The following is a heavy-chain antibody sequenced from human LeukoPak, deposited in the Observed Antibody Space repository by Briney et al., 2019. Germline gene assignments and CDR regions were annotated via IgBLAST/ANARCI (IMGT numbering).Heavy chain of an antibody. CDR1: RFTFSNYG. CDR2: IWYDGSNK. CDR3: TRDLTVATIRTPLQH. J-gene: IGHJ1*01. Sequence: PGRSLRLSCAASRFTFSNYGMHWVRQAPGKGLEWVAVIWYDGSNKYYADSVKGRFTISRDKSNNTVHLQMNSLRVEDTAVYYCTRDLTVATIRTPLQHWGQGTLVTVSS. V-gene: IGHV3-33*01. D-gene: IGHD5-12*01.